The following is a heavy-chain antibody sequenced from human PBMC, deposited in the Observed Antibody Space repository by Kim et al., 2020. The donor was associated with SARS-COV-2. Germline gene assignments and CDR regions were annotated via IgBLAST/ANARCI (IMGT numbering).Heavy chain of an antibody. Sequence: GGSLRLSCAASGFTFNTYEMNWVRQAPGKGLEWISYISTSATTIYYADSVKGRVTISRDNAKSLLSLQMNSRRAEDTAVYYCARSLYCSSISCFFGMDVWGLGTTVTVSS. CDR1: GFTFNTYE. J-gene: IGHJ6*02. CDR2: ISTSATTI. CDR3: ARSLYCSSISCFFGMDV. D-gene: IGHD2-2*01. V-gene: IGHV3-48*03.